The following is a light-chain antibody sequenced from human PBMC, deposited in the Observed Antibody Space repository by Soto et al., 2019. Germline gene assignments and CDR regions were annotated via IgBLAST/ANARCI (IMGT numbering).Light chain of an antibody. V-gene: IGKV3-15*01. Sequence: EIVMTQSPATLSVSPGGRATLSCRASQSVSSNLAWYQQKPGQAPRLLIYGASTRATGFPARFSGSGSGTEFTLTISSLPSEDFAVYYCQQYKNWPLTFGGGTRVEIK. CDR2: GAS. J-gene: IGKJ4*01. CDR1: QSVSSN. CDR3: QQYKNWPLT.